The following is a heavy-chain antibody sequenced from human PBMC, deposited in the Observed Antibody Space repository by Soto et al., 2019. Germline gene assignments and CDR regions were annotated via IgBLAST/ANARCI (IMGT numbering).Heavy chain of an antibody. J-gene: IGHJ6*02. Sequence: GGSLRLSCAASGFTFSSYAMSWVRQAPGKGLEWVSAISGSGGSTYYADSVKGRFTISRDNSKNTLYLQMNSLRAEDTAVYYCAKDWVGGYDLYYYYGMDVWGQGTTVTVS. CDR3: AKDWVGGYDLYYYYGMDV. V-gene: IGHV3-23*01. CDR1: GFTFSSYA. CDR2: ISGSGGST. D-gene: IGHD5-12*01.